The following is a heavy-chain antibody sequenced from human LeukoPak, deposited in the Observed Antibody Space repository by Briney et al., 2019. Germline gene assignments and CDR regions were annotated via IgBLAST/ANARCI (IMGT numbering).Heavy chain of an antibody. D-gene: IGHD3-10*01. CDR3: ATTELPL. CDR2: ISTGSSYI. Sequence: GGSLRLSCAASGFTFSTYSMNWVRQAPGKGLEWVSSISTGSSYISYADSVKGRFTISRDNAKNSLYLQMNSLRAEDTAVHYCATTELPLWGQGTLVTVSS. CDR1: GFTFSTYS. J-gene: IGHJ4*02. V-gene: IGHV3-21*01.